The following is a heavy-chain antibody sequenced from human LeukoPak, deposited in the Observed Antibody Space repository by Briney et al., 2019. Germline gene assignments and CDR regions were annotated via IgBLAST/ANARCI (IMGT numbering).Heavy chain of an antibody. CDR3: ARRIDTNYYYYGMDV. Sequence: GGSLRLSCAASGFTFSSYSMNWVRQAPGKGLEWVSSISSSGSTIYYADSVKGRFTFSRDNAKNSLYLQMNSLRAEDTAVYYCARRIDTNYYYYGMDVWGQGTTVTVSS. D-gene: IGHD2-15*01. CDR1: GFTFSSYS. J-gene: IGHJ6*02. V-gene: IGHV3-21*04. CDR2: ISSSGSTI.